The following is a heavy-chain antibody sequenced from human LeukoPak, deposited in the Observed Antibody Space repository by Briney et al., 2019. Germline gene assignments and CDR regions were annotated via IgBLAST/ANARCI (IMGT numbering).Heavy chain of an antibody. CDR3: ARVQAAYYYGMDV. CDR2: IYHSGST. V-gene: IGHV4-4*02. CDR1: GGSISSSNR. D-gene: IGHD6-25*01. J-gene: IGHJ6*04. Sequence: PSETLSLTCAVSGGSISSSNRWSWVRQPPGKGLEWIGEIYHSGSTNYNPSLKSRVTISVDKSKNQFSLKLSSVTAADTAVYYCARVQAAYYYGMDVWGKGTTVTVSS.